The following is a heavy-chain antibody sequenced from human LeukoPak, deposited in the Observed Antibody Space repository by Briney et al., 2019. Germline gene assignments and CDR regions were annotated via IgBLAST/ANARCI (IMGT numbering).Heavy chain of an antibody. V-gene: IGHV4-59*01. J-gene: IGHJ1*01. CDR2: IYYSGST. CDR1: GGSISSYY. Sequence: SETLSLTCNVSGGSISSYYWSWIRQPPGKGLEWIGYIYYSGSTNYNPSLKSRVTISVDTSKNQFSLKLSSVTAADTAVYYCARESLAGEYFQHWGQGTLVTVSS. CDR3: ARESLAGEYFQH.